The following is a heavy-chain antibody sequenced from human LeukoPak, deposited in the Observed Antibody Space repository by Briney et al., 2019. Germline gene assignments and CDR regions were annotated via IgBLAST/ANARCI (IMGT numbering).Heavy chain of an antibody. D-gene: IGHD1-26*01. CDR2: INPHSGGT. CDR3: ARFSGSYYFFDY. V-gene: IGHV1-2*02. Sequence: ASVKVSCKASGYTFTGYYMHWVRQAPGQGLEWMGWINPHSGGTNYAQKFQGRVTMTRDTSISTAYMELSRLRSDDTAVYYCARFSGSYYFFDYWGQGTLVTVSS. CDR1: GYTFTGYY. J-gene: IGHJ4*02.